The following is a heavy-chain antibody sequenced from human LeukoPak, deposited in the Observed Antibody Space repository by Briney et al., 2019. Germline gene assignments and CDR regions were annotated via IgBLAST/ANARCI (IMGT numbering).Heavy chain of an antibody. J-gene: IGHJ5*02. CDR2: IYYSGST. V-gene: IGHV4-59*01. CDR1: GGSISSYY. Sequence: SETLSLTCTVSGGSISSYYWSWIRQPPGKGLEWIGYIYYSGSTNYNPSLKSRVTISVGTSKNQFSLKLSSVTAADTAVYYCARELEYYDILTGYYPYNWFDPWGQGTLVTVSS. D-gene: IGHD3-9*01. CDR3: ARELEYYDILTGYYPYNWFDP.